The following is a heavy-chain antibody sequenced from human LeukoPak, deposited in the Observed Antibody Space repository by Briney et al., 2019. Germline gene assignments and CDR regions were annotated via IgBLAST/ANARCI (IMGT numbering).Heavy chain of an antibody. CDR3: TTGPFDYYGSASYLANGMDV. D-gene: IGHD3-10*01. V-gene: IGHV3-15*01. CDR1: GFTFSNAW. J-gene: IGHJ6*02. CDR2: VKSKTDGGTR. Sequence: GGSLRLSCAASGFTFSNAWMSWVRQAPGKGLEWVGRVKSKTDGGTRDYTAPVKGRFTISRDDSKNTLYLQMNSLKTEDTAVYYCTTGPFDYYGSASYLANGMDVWGQGTTVTVSS.